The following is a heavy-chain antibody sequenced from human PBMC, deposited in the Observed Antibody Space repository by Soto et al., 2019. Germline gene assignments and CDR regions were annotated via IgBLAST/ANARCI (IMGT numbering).Heavy chain of an antibody. CDR2: FSAGGRA. V-gene: IGHV3-23*01. D-gene: IGHD4-17*01. J-gene: IGHJ4*02. CDR3: AKESMPEHYGDTLVDY. CDR1: GFSFGNYA. Sequence: EVQLLESGGALVQPGGSLRLSCVASGFSFGNYALRWVRQAPGKGLEWVSTFSAGGRAYYADTVKGGFTTARDSSQNTVHLQISSLRPEDTAVYYCAKESMPEHYGDTLVDYWGQGTRVTVSS.